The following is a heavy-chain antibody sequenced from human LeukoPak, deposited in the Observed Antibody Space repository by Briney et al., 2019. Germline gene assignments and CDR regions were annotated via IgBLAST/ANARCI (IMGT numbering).Heavy chain of an antibody. CDR2: LFDARKV. V-gene: IGHV4-4*07. J-gene: IGHJ4*02. D-gene: IGHD5/OR15-5a*01. CDR1: GGSINSYY. CDR3: ARGFQGVYDY. Sequence: SETLSLTCTVSGGSINSYYWSWIRQPPGKELEWVGRLFDARKVNYNPSLGGRVTMSMDTSKNQFSLRMTSVTAADTAVYYCARGFQGVYDYWGQGALVIVSS.